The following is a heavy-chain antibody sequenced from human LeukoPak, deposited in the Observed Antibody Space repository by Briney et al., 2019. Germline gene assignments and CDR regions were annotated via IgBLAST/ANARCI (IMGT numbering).Heavy chain of an antibody. V-gene: IGHV1-58*02. J-gene: IGHJ4*02. CDR2: IVVSSGKT. D-gene: IGHD7-27*01. Sequence: SVKVSCKASGFTFISSAMQWVRQARGQGLEWIGWIVVSSGKTNYAQKFQERVTITRDRSTSTASMELSSLRSEDPAVYYCAATPLTGEARLFHYGGPGPRVTVSS. CDR3: AATPLTGEARLFHY. CDR1: GFTFISSA.